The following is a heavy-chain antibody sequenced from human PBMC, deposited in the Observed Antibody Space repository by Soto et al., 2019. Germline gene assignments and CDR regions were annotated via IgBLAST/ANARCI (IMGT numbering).Heavy chain of an antibody. V-gene: IGHV3-53*04. J-gene: IGHJ4*02. Sequence: EVQLVESGGGLVQPGGSLRLSCAASGFTVSSNYMSWVRQAPGKGLEWVSVIYSGGSTYYADSVKGRFTISRHNSKNKLYLQMNSLRAEDTAVYYCARGYCSGGSCYYFDYWGQGTLVTVSS. D-gene: IGHD2-15*01. CDR2: IYSGGST. CDR3: ARGYCSGGSCYYFDY. CDR1: GFTVSSNY.